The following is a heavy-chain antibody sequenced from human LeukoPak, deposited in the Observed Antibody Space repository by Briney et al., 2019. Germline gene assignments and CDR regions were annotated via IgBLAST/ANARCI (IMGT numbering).Heavy chain of an antibody. V-gene: IGHV1-24*01. CDR3: ARDGYYGDYVQWFDP. CDR1: GDTLTELS. D-gene: IGHD4-17*01. CDR2: FDPEEGET. J-gene: IGHJ5*02. Sequence: GASVKVSCKVSGDTLTELSMYWVRQAPGKGLEWMGGFDPEEGETIYAPKFHGRVTMTEDTSTDTAYMELSSLTSEDTAVYYCARDGYYGDYVQWFDPWGQGTLVTVSS.